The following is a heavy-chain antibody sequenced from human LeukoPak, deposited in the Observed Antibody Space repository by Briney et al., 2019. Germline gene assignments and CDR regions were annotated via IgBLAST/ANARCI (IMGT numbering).Heavy chain of an antibody. V-gene: IGHV4-39*01. CDR1: GVSISSSSYH. CDR3: VSPRGFSYGYFDY. CDR2: IYYSKNT. D-gene: IGHD5-18*01. J-gene: IGHJ4*02. Sequence: SETLSLTCTVSGVSISSSSYHWDWIRQPPGKGLEWIGSIYYSKNTYYNPSLKSRVTISADTSKNQFSLTLGSVSATDTAVYYCVSPRGFSYGYFDYWGQGTLVTVSS.